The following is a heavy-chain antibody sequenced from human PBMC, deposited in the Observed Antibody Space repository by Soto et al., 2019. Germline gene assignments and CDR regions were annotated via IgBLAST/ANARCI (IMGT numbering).Heavy chain of an antibody. Sequence: QITLKESGPPLVKPTQTLTLTCAFSGFSLSTSGVGVGWIRQPPGKALEWLALLYWDGDIRYSPSLRSRLTLTKDTSKTQVVLTLTNMAPVDTATYYCAHGSGWVFDYWGQGTLVTVSS. J-gene: IGHJ4*02. CDR3: AHGSGWVFDY. CDR2: LYWDGDI. D-gene: IGHD6-19*01. V-gene: IGHV2-5*02. CDR1: GFSLSTSGVG.